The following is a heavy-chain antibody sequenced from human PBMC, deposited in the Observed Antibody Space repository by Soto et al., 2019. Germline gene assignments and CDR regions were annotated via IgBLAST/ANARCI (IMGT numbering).Heavy chain of an antibody. CDR3: AKSVYNWHAGFFDY. CDR2: ISYDGVNK. V-gene: IGHV3-30*18. J-gene: IGHJ4*02. CDR1: GFTFSTYG. Sequence: QVQLVESGGGVVQPGRSLRLSCAASGFTFSTYGMHWVRQAPGKGLEWVAVISYDGVNKYYADSVKGRFTISRDNSKNTLYLQMNSLRAEDTAVYYCAKSVYNWHAGFFDYWGQGTLVTVSS. D-gene: IGHD1-1*01.